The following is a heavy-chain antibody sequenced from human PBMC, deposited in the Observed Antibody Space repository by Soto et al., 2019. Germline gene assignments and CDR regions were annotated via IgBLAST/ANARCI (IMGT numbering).Heavy chain of an antibody. CDR1: GFTFSSYS. D-gene: IGHD2-2*01. J-gene: IGHJ6*03. CDR3: AREGLGYCSSTSCYYRYYYYYMDV. CDR2: ISSSSSYI. V-gene: IGHV3-21*01. Sequence: PGGSLRLSCAASGFTFSSYSMNWVRQAPGKGLEWVSSISSSSSYIYYADSVKGRFTISRDNAKNSLYLQMNSLRAEDTAVYYCAREGLGYCSSTSCYYRYYYYYMDVWGKGTTVTVSS.